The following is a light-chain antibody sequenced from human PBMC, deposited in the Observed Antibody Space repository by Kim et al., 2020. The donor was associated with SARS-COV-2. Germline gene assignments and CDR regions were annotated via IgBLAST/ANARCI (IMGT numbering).Light chain of an antibody. CDR3: QQYYTTPLT. CDR2: GAS. Sequence: ASVGDAGTITCRASRGITYSLAWYQQKPRKAPKLLLYGASRLERGVPSTFSGGGSGTNFTLTISSLQAEDFATYYCQQYYTTPLTFGGGTKVDIK. V-gene: IGKV1-NL1*01. CDR1: RGITYS. J-gene: IGKJ4*01.